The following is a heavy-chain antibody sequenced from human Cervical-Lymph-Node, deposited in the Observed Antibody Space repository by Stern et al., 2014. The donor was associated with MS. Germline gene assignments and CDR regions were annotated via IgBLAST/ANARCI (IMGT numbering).Heavy chain of an antibody. D-gene: IGHD2-2*01. Sequence: QVQLVQSGAEVKKPGSSVKVSCQASGDTFTNFPLSWVRQAPGQGLEWMGAFIPILGTADPAQQFQGRVPFPSDESTSTACLELSSLRSEDTAVYYCARLSSFYYFYGMDVWGQGTTVTVSS. J-gene: IGHJ6*02. CDR1: GDTFTNFP. CDR3: ARLSSFYYFYGMDV. V-gene: IGHV1-69*01. CDR2: FIPILGTA.